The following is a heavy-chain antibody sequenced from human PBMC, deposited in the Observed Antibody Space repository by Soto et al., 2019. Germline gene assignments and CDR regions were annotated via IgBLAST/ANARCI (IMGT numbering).Heavy chain of an antibody. V-gene: IGHV3-53*01. Sequence: PGGSLGLSCAASGLTVSGSYMTQVLQAARRGLQWHSVTESAGSQTYGDSVKGRFSMSRDIAHNLLYLQLNRLRAENTGVYYCAEVHPLSQHTGYGLTPNYSDTWSQGALVPVSS. J-gene: IGHJ4*02. CDR3: AEVHPLSQHTGYGLTPNYSDT. CDR2: TESAGSQ. CDR1: GLTVSGSY. D-gene: IGHD5-12*01.